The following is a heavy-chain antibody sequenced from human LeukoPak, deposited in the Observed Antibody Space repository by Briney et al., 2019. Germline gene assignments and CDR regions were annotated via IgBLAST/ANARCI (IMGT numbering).Heavy chain of an antibody. CDR3: AKDIRGGSGWFDAFDI. Sequence: GGSLRLSCAASGFTFDDYAMHWVRQAPGKGLEWVSGISWNSGSIGYADSVKGRFTISRDNAKNSLYLQMNSLRAEDTALYYCAKDIRGGSGWFDAFDIWGQGTMVTVSS. CDR1: GFTFDDYA. V-gene: IGHV3-9*01. D-gene: IGHD6-19*01. CDR2: ISWNSGSI. J-gene: IGHJ3*02.